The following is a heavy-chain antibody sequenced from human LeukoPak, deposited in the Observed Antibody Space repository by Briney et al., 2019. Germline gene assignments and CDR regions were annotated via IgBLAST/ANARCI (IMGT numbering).Heavy chain of an antibody. D-gene: IGHD4-17*01. CDR1: GGFISGYY. J-gene: IGHJ5*02. Sequence: SETLSLTCTVSGGFISGYYWSWIRQPPGKGLEWIGYIYYSGSTNYNPSLKSRVTISVDTSKNQFSLKLSSVTAADTAVYYCARGGDYGDNWFDPWGQGTLVTVSS. V-gene: IGHV4-59*01. CDR3: ARGGDYGDNWFDP. CDR2: IYYSGST.